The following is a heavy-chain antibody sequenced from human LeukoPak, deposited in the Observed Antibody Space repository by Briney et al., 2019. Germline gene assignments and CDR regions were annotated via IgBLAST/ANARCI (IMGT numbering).Heavy chain of an antibody. CDR2: ISASGNNT. CDR3: AREKWELLF. Sequence: SGGSLRLSCAASGFTFSSYAIKWVRQGPGKGLEWVSVISASGNNTFYANSVRGRFTIPRDNSKNTVYLQMDSLRAEDTAVYYCAREKWELLFGGQGTLVTVSS. CDR1: GFTFSSYA. D-gene: IGHD1-26*01. V-gene: IGHV3-23*01. J-gene: IGHJ4*02.